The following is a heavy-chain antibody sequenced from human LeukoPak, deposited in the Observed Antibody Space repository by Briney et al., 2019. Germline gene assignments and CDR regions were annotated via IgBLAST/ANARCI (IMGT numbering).Heavy chain of an antibody. V-gene: IGHV4-39*07. D-gene: IGHD1-26*01. CDR3: ARSGGDYYYMDV. CDR1: GGSISSSSYY. J-gene: IGHJ6*03. CDR2: IYYSGST. Sequence: SETLSLTCTVSGGSISSSSYYWGWIRQPPGKGLEWIGSIYYSGSTNYNPSLKSRVTISVDTSKNQFSLKLSSVTAADTAVYYCARSGGDYYYMDVWGKGTTVTVSS.